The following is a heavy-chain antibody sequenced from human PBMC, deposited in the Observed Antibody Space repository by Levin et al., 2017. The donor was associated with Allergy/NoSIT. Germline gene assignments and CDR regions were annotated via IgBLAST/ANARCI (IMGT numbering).Heavy chain of an antibody. V-gene: IGHV3-21*01. CDR2: ISSSSSSI. CDR1: GFTFSSYS. J-gene: IGHJ4*02. D-gene: IGHD2-15*01. CDR3: ARGGGGYCSGGSWHLH. Sequence: PGASVKVSCAASGFTFSSYSMNWVRQAPGKGLAWVSSISSSSSSIYYADSVKGRFTISRDNAYKLLHLQMNSLRAEDTAVYYCARGGGGYCSGGSWHLHWGQGTLVTVSS.